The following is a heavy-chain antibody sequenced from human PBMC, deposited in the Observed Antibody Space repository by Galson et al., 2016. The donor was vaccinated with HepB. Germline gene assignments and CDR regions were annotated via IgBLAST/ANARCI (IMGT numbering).Heavy chain of an antibody. J-gene: IGHJ4*02. Sequence: SVKVSCKASGYTFINYGISWVRQAPGQGLEWMGWISVDIGNTNYAQKLQDRVTMTTDTSTSTAYMELRSLRSDDTAVCYCARESLYCSGGNCYSPLGDYWGQGTLVTVSS. CDR3: ARESLYCSGGNCYSPLGDY. CDR1: GYTFINYG. D-gene: IGHD2-15*01. CDR2: ISVDIGNT. V-gene: IGHV1-18*04.